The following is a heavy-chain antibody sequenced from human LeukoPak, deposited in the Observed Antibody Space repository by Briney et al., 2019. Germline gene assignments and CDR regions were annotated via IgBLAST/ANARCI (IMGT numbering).Heavy chain of an antibody. Sequence: GESLKISCKASGYTFTSYYMHWVRQAPGQVLEWMGIINPSGGSTSYAQKFQGRVTMTRDMSTSTVYMELSSLRSEDTAVYYCARGSLIAVAGTGDAFDIWGQGTMVTVSS. CDR3: ARGSLIAVAGTGDAFDI. V-gene: IGHV1-46*01. CDR2: INPSGGST. CDR1: GYTFTSYY. J-gene: IGHJ3*02. D-gene: IGHD6-19*01.